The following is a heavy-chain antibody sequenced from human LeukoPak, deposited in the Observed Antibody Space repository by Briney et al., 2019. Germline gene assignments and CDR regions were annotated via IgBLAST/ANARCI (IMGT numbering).Heavy chain of an antibody. CDR2: INHSGST. D-gene: IGHD2-2*01. J-gene: IGHJ6*02. CDR3: ARGRDIVVVPAAPQYYYYGMDV. V-gene: IGHV4-34*01. Sequence: SETLSLTCAVYGGSFSGYYWSWIRQPPGKGLEWIGEINHSGSTNYNPSLRSRVTISVDTSKNQFSLKLSSVTAADTAVYYCARGRDIVVVPAAPQYYYYGMDVWGQRTTVTVSS. CDR1: GGSFSGYY.